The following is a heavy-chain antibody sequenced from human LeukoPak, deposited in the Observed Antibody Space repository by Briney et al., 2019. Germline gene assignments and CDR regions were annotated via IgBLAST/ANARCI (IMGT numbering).Heavy chain of an antibody. D-gene: IGHD1-26*01. V-gene: IGHV3-23*01. CDR2: ISDDGGST. Sequence: GGSLRLSCAASGFTLSSYGMSWVRQAPGKGLEWVSSISDDGGSTFYADSVRGRFTISRDQYKNTMYLQMNSLRAEDTAVYYCAKDRVRWALEYWGQGTLVTVSS. J-gene: IGHJ4*02. CDR3: AKDRVRWALEY. CDR1: GFTLSSYG.